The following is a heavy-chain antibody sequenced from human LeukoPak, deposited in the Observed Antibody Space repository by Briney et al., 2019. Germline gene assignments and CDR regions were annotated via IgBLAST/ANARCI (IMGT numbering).Heavy chain of an antibody. CDR1: AFTFSNAW. J-gene: IGHJ6*03. D-gene: IGHD5-18*01. Sequence: GGSLRLSCAASAFTFSNAWMTWVRQAPGKGLEWVSSISPSSHYIYYADSVRGRFTISRDNARNSLYLQMNSLRDEDTAVYYCARDRHTAMVYYYYYMDVWGTGTTVTVSS. CDR2: ISPSSHYI. CDR3: ARDRHTAMVYYYYYMDV. V-gene: IGHV3-21*04.